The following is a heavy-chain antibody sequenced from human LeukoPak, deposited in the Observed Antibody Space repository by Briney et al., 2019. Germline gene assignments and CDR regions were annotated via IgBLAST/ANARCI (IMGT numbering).Heavy chain of an antibody. V-gene: IGHV3-30*18. J-gene: IGHJ5*02. CDR2: ISYDGSNK. Sequence: GGSLRLSCAASGFTFSSYGMHWVRQAPGKGLEWVAVISYDGSNKYYADSVKGRFTISRDNSKNTLYLQMNSLRAEDTAVYYCAKDQYSGTTPNWFDPWGQGTLVTVSS. CDR3: AKDQYSGTTPNWFDP. CDR1: GFTFSSYG. D-gene: IGHD1-26*01.